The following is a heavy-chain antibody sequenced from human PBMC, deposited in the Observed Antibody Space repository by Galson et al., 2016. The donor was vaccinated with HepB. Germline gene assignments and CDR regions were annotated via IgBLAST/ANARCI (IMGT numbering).Heavy chain of an antibody. D-gene: IGHD1-14*01. V-gene: IGHV3-23*01. CDR1: GFIFSNYA. Sequence: SLRLSCAASGFIFSNYAMSWVRQAPGKGLEWVSTITGRGDSAYYADSLKGRFTISRDNSQNTLFLQMNSLRAEDTAIYYCAKHAEPYYYYGFDVWGQGTTVIVSS. CDR2: ITGRGDSA. CDR3: AKHAEPYYYYGFDV. J-gene: IGHJ6*02.